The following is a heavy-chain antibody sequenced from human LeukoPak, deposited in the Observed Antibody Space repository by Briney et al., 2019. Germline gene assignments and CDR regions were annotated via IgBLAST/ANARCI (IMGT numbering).Heavy chain of an antibody. D-gene: IGHD3-22*01. V-gene: IGHV3-9*01. J-gene: IGHJ4*02. CDR3: AKARMIVGAYYFDY. CDR2: ISWNSGSI. Sequence: GGSLRLSCAASGFTFDDYAMHWVRQAPGKGLEWVSGISWNSGSIGYADSVKGRFTISRDNAKNSLYLQMNSLRAEDTALYYCAKARMIVGAYYFDYWGQGTLVTVSS. CDR1: GFTFDDYA.